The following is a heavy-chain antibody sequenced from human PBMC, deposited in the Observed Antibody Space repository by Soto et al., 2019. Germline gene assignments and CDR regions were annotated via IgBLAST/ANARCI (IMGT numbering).Heavy chain of an antibody. J-gene: IGHJ6*02. CDR1: GYSFTIYW. D-gene: IGHD3-10*01. V-gene: IGHV5-10-1*01. CDR2: IDPSDSYT. Sequence: PGESLKISCKGSGYSFTIYWISWVRQMPGKGLEWMGRIDPSDSYTNYSPSFQGHVTISADKSISTAYLQWSSLKASDTAMYYCASSTMVRGVLYGMDVWGQGTTVTVS. CDR3: ASSTMVRGVLYGMDV.